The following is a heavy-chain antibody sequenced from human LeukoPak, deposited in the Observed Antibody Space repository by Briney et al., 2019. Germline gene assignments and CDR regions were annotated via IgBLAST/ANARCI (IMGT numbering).Heavy chain of an antibody. CDR2: ISAYNGNT. CDR1: GYTFTSYG. D-gene: IGHD6-13*01. V-gene: IGHV1-18*01. CDR3: ARDPPYALLIAAAGTENDY. Sequence: ASVKVSCKASGYTFTSYGISWVRQAPGQGLEWMGWISAYNGNTNYAQKLQGRVTMTTDTSTSTAYMELRSLRSDDTAVYYCARDPPYALLIAAAGTENDYGGQGTLVTVSA. J-gene: IGHJ4*02.